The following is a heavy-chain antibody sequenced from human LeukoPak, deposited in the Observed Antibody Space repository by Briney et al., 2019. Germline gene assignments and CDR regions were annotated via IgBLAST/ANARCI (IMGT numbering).Heavy chain of an antibody. CDR3: ARNAYYYDSSVLDY. V-gene: IGHV4-61*02. CDR1: GGSISSGSYH. D-gene: IGHD3-22*01. Sequence: SETLSLTCTVSGGSISSGSYHWSWIRQPAGKGLEWIGRIYTSGSTNYNPSLKSRVTISVDTSKNQFSLKLSSVTAADTAVYYCARNAYYYDSSVLDYWGQGTLVTVSS. J-gene: IGHJ4*02. CDR2: IYTSGST.